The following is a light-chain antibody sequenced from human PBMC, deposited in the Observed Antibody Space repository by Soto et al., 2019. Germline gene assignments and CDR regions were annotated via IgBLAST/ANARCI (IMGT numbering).Light chain of an antibody. J-gene: IGKJ1*01. V-gene: IGKV3D-15*01. CDR2: DTS. Sequence: EIVMTQSTATLSVSPGERATLSCRASQSVRSNLAWYQQKPGQAPRLLIYDTSNRATGIPARFSGSGSGTEFTLTISSLQSEDFAVYYCQQYNNWPRTFAQGTKVDI. CDR1: QSVRSN. CDR3: QQYNNWPRT.